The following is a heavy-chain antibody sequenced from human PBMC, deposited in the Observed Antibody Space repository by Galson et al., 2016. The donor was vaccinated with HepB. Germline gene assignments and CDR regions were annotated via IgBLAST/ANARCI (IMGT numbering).Heavy chain of an antibody. D-gene: IGHD2/OR15-2a*01. V-gene: IGHV3-30*18. Sequence: SLRLSCAASGFTFNKYGMHWVRQAPGKGLEWVAADSVHGGRKWYADYVKGRFTMSRDNPNNMLFLQMSSLRADDTAVSYCAKRHEYCPPVGCSVDYWGQGTLVSVSS. CDR1: GFTFNKYG. CDR3: AKRHEYCPPVGCSVDY. CDR2: DSVHGGRK. J-gene: IGHJ4*02.